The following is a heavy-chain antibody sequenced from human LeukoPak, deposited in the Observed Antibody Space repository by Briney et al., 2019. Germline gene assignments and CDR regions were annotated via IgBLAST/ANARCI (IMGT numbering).Heavy chain of an antibody. CDR3: ARDLGYNYGYVGAFDI. J-gene: IGHJ3*02. V-gene: IGHV3-66*01. D-gene: IGHD5-18*01. CDR1: GFSVSSNY. CDR2: IYSGGST. Sequence: PGGSLRLSCAASGFSVSSNYMSWVRQAPGKGLEWVSVIYSGGSTYYADSVKGRFIISRDNSKNTLYLQMNTLRAEDTAVYYCARDLGYNYGYVGAFDIWGQGTLVTVSS.